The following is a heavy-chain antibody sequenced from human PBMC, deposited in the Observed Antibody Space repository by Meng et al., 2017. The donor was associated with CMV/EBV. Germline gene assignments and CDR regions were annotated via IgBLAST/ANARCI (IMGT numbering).Heavy chain of an antibody. Sequence: GESLKISCAASGFTFDDYAMHWVRQAPGKGLEWVSLISWDGGSTYYADSVKGRFTISRDNRKNSLYLQMNSLRAEDTALYYCATQQLVHRDYWGQGTMVTVSS. V-gene: IGHV3-43D*03. D-gene: IGHD6-13*01. J-gene: IGHJ4*02. CDR2: ISWDGGST. CDR3: ATQQLVHRDY. CDR1: GFTFDDYA.